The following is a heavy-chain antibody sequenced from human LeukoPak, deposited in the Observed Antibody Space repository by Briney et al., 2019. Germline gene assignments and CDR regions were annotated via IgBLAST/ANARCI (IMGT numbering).Heavy chain of an antibody. D-gene: IGHD3-9*01. CDR2: IKRDGSGK. V-gene: IGHV3-7*04. J-gene: IGHJ4*02. Sequence: GGSLRLSCVASRLTFSSYGMNWVRQAPGKGLEWVANIKRDGSGKNYLDSVKGRFTISRDNAKNTLYLQMNSLRAEDTAVCYCARDDSSTDGCGSYFDLLDSWGQGTLVTVSS. CDR1: RLTFSSYG. CDR3: ARDDSSTDGCGSYFDLLDS.